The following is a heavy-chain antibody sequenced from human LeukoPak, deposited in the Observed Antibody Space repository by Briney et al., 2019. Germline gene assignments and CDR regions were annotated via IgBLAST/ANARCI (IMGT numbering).Heavy chain of an antibody. V-gene: IGHV3-23*01. Sequence: GGSLRLSCAASGFTFGSYWMSWVRQAPGKGLEWVSAISGSGGSTYYADSVKGRFTISRDNSKNTLYLQMNSLRAEDTAVYYCAKVGFLEWLFYYPPGYYFDYWGQGTLVTVSS. J-gene: IGHJ4*02. CDR1: GFTFGSYW. CDR3: AKVGFLEWLFYYPPGYYFDY. D-gene: IGHD3-3*02. CDR2: ISGSGGST.